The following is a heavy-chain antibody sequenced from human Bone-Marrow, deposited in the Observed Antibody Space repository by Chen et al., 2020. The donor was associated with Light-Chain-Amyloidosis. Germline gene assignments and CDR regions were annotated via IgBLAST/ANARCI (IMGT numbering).Heavy chain of an antibody. D-gene: IGHD6-19*01. CDR3: AKSRQQWLVRDAFDI. J-gene: IGHJ3*02. CDR2: ISASRGGT. CDR1: GHSLNGYY. Sequence: QGPLVQSGAEVKKPGASVRVSCRASGHSLNGYYIHWVRQAPGQGLEWMGWISASRGGTDYTQKFQGRVTRTRDTSITTAYMGLRSLRFDDTAIYYCAKSRQQWLVRDAFDIWGQGTMLTVSS. V-gene: IGHV1-2*02.